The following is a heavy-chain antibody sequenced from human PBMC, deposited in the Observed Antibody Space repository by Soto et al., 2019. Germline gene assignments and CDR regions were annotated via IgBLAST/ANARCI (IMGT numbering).Heavy chain of an antibody. Sequence: QMQLQESGPGLVKPSETLSLTCTVSGSSISSSSYFWGWIRQPPGQGLEWIGNIYYSGSPYYNPSLKSRVTISVDTSKNRFSLKLRSVTAADTAVYFCARRSTSGWYSFDYWGQGTLVSVSS. CDR3: ARRSTSGWYSFDY. D-gene: IGHD6-19*01. V-gene: IGHV4-39*01. CDR1: GSSISSSSYF. CDR2: IYYSGSP. J-gene: IGHJ4*02.